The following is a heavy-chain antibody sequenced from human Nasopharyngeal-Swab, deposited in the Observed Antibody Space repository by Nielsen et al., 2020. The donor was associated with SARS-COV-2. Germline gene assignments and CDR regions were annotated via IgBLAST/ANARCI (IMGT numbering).Heavy chain of an antibody. CDR2: IKQAGGEK. V-gene: IGHV3-7*01. CDR1: GFTFSSYW. J-gene: IGHJ4*02. D-gene: IGHD6-19*01. CDR3: AELSSGWTSDY. Sequence: GESLKISCAASGFTFSSYWMSWVRQAPGKGLEWVANIKQAGGEKYCVDSVKGRLTISRDNAKNSLYLQMNSLRAEDTAVYYCAELSSGWTSDYWGQGTLVTVSS.